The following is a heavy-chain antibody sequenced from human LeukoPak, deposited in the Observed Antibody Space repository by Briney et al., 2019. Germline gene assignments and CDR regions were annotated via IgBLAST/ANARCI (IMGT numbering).Heavy chain of an antibody. V-gene: IGHV4-39*01. CDR3: ASRDANWKGFDP. D-gene: IGHD1-1*01. CDR2: IYYSGST. J-gene: IGHJ5*02. Sequence: SETLSLTCTVSGGSISSSSYYWGWIRQPPGKGLEWIGSIYYSGSTYYNPSLKSRVTISVDTSKNQFSLKLSSVTAADTAVYYCASRDANWKGFDPWGQGTLVTVSS. CDR1: GGSISSSSYY.